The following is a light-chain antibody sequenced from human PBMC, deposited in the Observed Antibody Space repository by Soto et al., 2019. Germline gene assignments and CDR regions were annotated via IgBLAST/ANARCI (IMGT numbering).Light chain of an antibody. J-gene: IGLJ1*01. CDR3: SSYRSSSTYV. CDR2: EVS. CDR1: SSDVGAYNS. V-gene: IGLV2-14*01. Sequence: QSALTQPASVSGSPGQSITISCTGTSSDVGAYNSVSWYQQYPGKAPKLMMYEVSNRPSGVSDRFSGSKSGNTASLTISGLQTGDEADYYFSSYRSSSTYVFGTGTKVTVL.